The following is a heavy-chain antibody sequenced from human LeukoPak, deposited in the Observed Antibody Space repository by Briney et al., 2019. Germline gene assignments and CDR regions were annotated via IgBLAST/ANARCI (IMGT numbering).Heavy chain of an antibody. J-gene: IGHJ4*02. V-gene: IGHV3-48*01. CDR2: IGRSSSTI. Sequence: PGGSLRLSCAASGFTFSNHGMNWVRQAPGKGLEWVSYIGRSSSTIYYADSVRGRFTISRDNAKNSLYLQMNTLRAEDTAVYYCARRGVGSCSAGICRGLIDYWSQGNLVTVSS. CDR3: ARRGVGSCSAGICRGLIDY. D-gene: IGHD2-15*01. CDR1: GFTFSNHG.